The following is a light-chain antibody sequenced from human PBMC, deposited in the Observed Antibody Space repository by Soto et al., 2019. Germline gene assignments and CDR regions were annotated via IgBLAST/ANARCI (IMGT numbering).Light chain of an antibody. J-gene: IGKJ4*01. CDR2: GAS. CDR3: QQYNNWPPLT. Sequence: EIVLTQSPGTLSLSPGERATLSCRASQSLSSNLAWYQQKPGQAPRLLIYGASTRATGIPARFSGSGSGTDFTLTISSLQSEDFAVYYCQQYNNWPPLTFGGGTKVDIK. CDR1: QSLSSN. V-gene: IGKV3-15*01.